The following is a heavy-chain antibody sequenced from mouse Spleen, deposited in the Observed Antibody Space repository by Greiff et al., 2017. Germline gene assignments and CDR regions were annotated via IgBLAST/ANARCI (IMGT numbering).Heavy chain of an antibody. J-gene: IGHJ1*03. V-gene: IGHV3-1*01. CDR2: ISYSGST. CDR1: GYSITSGYD. Sequence: EVKLQESGPDMVKPSQSLSLTCTVTGYSITSGYDWHWIRHFPGNKLEWMGYISYSGSTNYNPSLKSRISITHDTSKNHFFLKFDSVTTEDTATFYCARNWDGYFDVWGTGTTVTVSS. CDR3: ARNWDGYFDV. D-gene: IGHD4-1*01.